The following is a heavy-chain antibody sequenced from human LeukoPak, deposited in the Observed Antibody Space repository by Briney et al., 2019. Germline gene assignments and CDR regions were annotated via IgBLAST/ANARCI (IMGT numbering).Heavy chain of an antibody. Sequence: SETLSLTCAVYGGSFIGFHWNWIRQPPGKGLEWIGDINHSGSTNYNPSLTSRVTISVDPSKNQFSLKLSSVTAADTAVYYCARGSGRDGYNLGYWGQGTLVTVSS. CDR2: INHSGST. CDR1: GGSFIGFH. CDR3: ARGSGRDGYNLGY. V-gene: IGHV4-34*01. J-gene: IGHJ4*02. D-gene: IGHD5-24*01.